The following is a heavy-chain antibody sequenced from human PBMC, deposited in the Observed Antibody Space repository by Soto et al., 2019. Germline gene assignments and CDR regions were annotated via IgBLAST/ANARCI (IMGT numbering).Heavy chain of an antibody. V-gene: IGHV3-33*01. CDR1: GFSFSNYG. CDR3: ARGLHYYYYYGMDV. Sequence: QVQLVESGGGVVQPGRSLRLSCAASGFSFSNYGMHWVRQAPGKGLEWVAVIWSDGSNNYYADSVKGQFTISRDNSKSTLYLQMNSLRDEDTAVYYCARGLHYYYYYGMDVWGQGTTFTVSS. J-gene: IGHJ6*02. CDR2: IWSDGSNN.